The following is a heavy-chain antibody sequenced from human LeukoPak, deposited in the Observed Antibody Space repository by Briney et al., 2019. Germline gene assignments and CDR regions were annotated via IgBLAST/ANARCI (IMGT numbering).Heavy chain of an antibody. D-gene: IGHD2-15*01. CDR2: ISSSSSYI. V-gene: IGHV3-21*01. Sequence: GGSLRLSCAASGFTFSSYSMNWVRQAPGKGLEWVSSISSSSSYIYYADSVKGRFTISRDNAKNSLYLQMNSLRAEDTAVYYCASCSGGSCYSGRIDYWGQGTLVTLS. CDR3: ASCSGGSCYSGRIDY. CDR1: GFTFSSYS. J-gene: IGHJ4*02.